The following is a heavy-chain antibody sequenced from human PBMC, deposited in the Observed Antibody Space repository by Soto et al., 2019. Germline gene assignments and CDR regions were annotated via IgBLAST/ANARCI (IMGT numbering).Heavy chain of an antibody. Sequence: QLQLQESGPGLVKPSETLSLTCTVSGGSISSSSYYWGWIRQPPGKGLEWIGSIYYSGSTYYNPCLKSRVTISVDTSKNQFSLKLSSVTAADTAVYYCATLWFGEGNYWGQGTLVTVSS. CDR2: IYYSGST. CDR3: ATLWFGEGNY. V-gene: IGHV4-39*01. D-gene: IGHD3-10*01. J-gene: IGHJ4*02. CDR1: GGSISSSSYY.